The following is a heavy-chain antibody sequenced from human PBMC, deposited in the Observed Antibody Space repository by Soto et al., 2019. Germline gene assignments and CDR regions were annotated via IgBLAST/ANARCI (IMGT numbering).Heavy chain of an antibody. V-gene: IGHV3-72*01. D-gene: IGHD5-12*01. CDR1: GFTFSDHY. CDR2: IKNKPKSYTT. CDR3: ARYIVATRYLDY. J-gene: IGHJ4*02. Sequence: EVQLVESGGGLVQPGGSLRLSCAASGFTFSDHYMDWVRQAPGKGLEWIGRIKNKPKSYTTQYAASVKGRFTISRDDSINSLHLQMESLIADDTAVYYCARYIVATRYLDYWGQGTLVTVSS.